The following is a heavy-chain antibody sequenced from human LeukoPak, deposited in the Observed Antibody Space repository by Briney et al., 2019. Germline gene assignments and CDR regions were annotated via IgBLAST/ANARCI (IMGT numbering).Heavy chain of an antibody. CDR1: GGSISSYY. J-gene: IGHJ4*02. CDR3: ASSEWNYAR. D-gene: IGHD1-7*01. CDR2: IHYRGNT. Sequence: SETLSLTCTVSGGSISSYYWSWMRQPPGKGLEWIGYIHYRGNTNYNPSLKSRVTISLGTSRTQFSLKLTSVTAADTAVYYCASSEWNYARWGQGILVTVSS. V-gene: IGHV4-59*08.